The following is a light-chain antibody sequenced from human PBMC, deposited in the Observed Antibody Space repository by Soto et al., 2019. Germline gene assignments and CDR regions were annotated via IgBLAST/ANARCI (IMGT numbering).Light chain of an antibody. CDR2: GAS. CDR3: LHYGGSPLT. CDR1: QSVGSN. Sequence: EIVMTQSPATLSVSPGETATLSCRASQSVGSNLAWYQQKPGQAPRLLIYGASTRTTGIPDRFSGSGSGTDFTLTIGRLEPGDFAVYYCLHYGGSPLTFGQGTRLEI. J-gene: IGKJ5*01. V-gene: IGKV3-20*01.